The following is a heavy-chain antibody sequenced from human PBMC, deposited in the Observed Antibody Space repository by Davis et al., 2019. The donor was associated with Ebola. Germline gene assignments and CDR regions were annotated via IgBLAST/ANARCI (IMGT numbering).Heavy chain of an antibody. CDR2: INPNSGGT. D-gene: IGHD1-14*01. CDR3: ARGVLGTSMVANY. CDR1: GYTFTGYY. J-gene: IGHJ4*02. V-gene: IGHV1-2*02. Sequence: ASVKVSCKASGYTFTGYYMHWVRQAPGQGLEWMGWINPNSGGTNYAQKFQGRVTMTRDTSISTAYMELSRLRSDDTAVYYCARGVLGTSMVANYWGQGTLVTVSS.